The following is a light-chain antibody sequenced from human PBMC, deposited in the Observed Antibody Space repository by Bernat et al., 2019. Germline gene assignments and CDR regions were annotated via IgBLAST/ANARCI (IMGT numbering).Light chain of an antibody. CDR3: QQRQDWPPLT. J-gene: IGKJ4*01. CDR2: DAS. CDR1: QSVSVF. V-gene: IGKV3-11*01. Sequence: ETMLTQSPAILSLSVGERATLSCRASQSVSVFLAWYQQKPGQAPRLLIYDASNRAPGIPARFSGSGSGKDFTLTISSLEPEDFAVYYCQQRQDWPPLTFGGGTKVEIK.